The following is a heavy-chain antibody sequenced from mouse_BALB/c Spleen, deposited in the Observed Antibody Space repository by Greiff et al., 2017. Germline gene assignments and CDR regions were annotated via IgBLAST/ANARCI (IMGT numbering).Heavy chain of an antibody. J-gene: IGHJ1*01. D-gene: IGHD1-1*01. V-gene: IGHV1-80*01. CDR3: ARRRYGSSGWYFDV. CDR2: IYPGDGDT. CDR1: GYAFSSYW. Sequence: QVQLQQSGAELVRPGSSVKISCKASGYAFSSYWMNWVKQRPGQGLEWIGQIYPGDGDTNYNGKFKGKATLTADKSSSTAYMQLSSLTSEDSAVYFCARRRYGSSGWYFDVWGAGTTVTVSS.